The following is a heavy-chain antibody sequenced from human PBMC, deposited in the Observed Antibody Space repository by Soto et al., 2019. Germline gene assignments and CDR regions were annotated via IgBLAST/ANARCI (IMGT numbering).Heavy chain of an antibody. J-gene: IGHJ6*03. D-gene: IGHD2-2*02. Sequence: EVQLVESGGGLVQPGTSLRLSCAASGFTFDDYAMHWVRQAPGKGLEWVSGIVWNNGNIAYADSVKDRFIISRDNAKNSLYLQMNSLRTEDTALYYCVRIPAAIGYMDVWGKGTTVTVSS. CDR3: VRIPAAIGYMDV. V-gene: IGHV3-9*01. CDR1: GFTFDDYA. CDR2: IVWNNGNI.